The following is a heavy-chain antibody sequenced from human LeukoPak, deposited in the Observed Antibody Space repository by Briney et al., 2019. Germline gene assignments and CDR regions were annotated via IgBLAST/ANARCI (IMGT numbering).Heavy chain of an antibody. Sequence: GGSLRLSCVVSGFTFSSYAMSWVRQAPGKGLEWVSGISTDGGGTFYADSGKGRFTISRDNSKNTLYLQMNSLRAEDTAVYYCAKDYYCGGDCYSIDYWGQGTLVTVSS. D-gene: IGHD2-21*01. CDR3: AKDYYCGGDCYSIDY. CDR1: GFTFSSYA. CDR2: ISTDGGGT. J-gene: IGHJ4*02. V-gene: IGHV3-23*01.